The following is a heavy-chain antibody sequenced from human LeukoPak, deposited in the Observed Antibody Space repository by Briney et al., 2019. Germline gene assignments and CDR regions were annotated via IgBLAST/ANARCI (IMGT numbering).Heavy chain of an antibody. V-gene: IGHV3-23*01. D-gene: IGHD3-16*01. CDR3: AKRIGGVNSFDH. Sequence: GGSLRLSCAGSGFTFSSYAMSWVRQAPGKGLEWVSVIIGSSDTTYYADSVKGRFIISRDNSKNTLYLQMNSLRAEDTAVYYCAKRIGGVNSFDHWGQGTLVTVSS. CDR1: GFTFSSYA. J-gene: IGHJ4*02. CDR2: IIGSSDTT.